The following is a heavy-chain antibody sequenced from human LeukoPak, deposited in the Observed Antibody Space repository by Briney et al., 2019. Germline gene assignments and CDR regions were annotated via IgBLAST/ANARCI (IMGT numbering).Heavy chain of an antibody. J-gene: IGHJ4*02. CDR1: GGSINSYF. CDR3: ARDVYDYGDYTIDY. Sequence: SETLSLTCTISGGSINSYFWSWSRQPAGKGLEWIGRIYSSGSTNYNSSLKSRVSMSVDTSKNQFSLRLSSVTAADTAVYYCARDVYDYGDYTIDYWGQGTLVTVSS. D-gene: IGHD4-17*01. V-gene: IGHV4-4*07. CDR2: IYSSGST.